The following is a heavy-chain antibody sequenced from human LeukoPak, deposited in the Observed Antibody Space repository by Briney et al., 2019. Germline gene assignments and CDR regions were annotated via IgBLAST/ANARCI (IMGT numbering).Heavy chain of an antibody. V-gene: IGHV3-9*01. CDR1: GFTFDDYA. CDR3: AKDIATRSYDILTGYPVDY. D-gene: IGHD3-9*01. J-gene: IGHJ4*02. CDR2: ISWNSGSI. Sequence: GGSLRLSCAASGFTFDDYAMHWVRQAPGKGLEWVSGISWNSGSIGYPDYVKGRFTISRDNAKKSLYLQMNSLRAEDTALYYCAKDIATRSYDILTGYPVDYWGQGTLVTVSS.